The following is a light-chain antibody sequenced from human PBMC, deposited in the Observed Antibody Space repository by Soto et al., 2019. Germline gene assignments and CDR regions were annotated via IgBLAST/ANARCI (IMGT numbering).Light chain of an antibody. Sequence: QSVLTQPASVSGSPGQSITISCTGTSSDVDGFNSVSWYQLRPGTAPKLILYDVVDRPSGVSYRFSGSKSGNTASLTISGLQAADEADYFCSSYTSTMTNVFGSGTKVTVL. CDR3: SSYTSTMTNV. J-gene: IGLJ1*01. CDR2: DVV. CDR1: SSDVDGFNS. V-gene: IGLV2-14*03.